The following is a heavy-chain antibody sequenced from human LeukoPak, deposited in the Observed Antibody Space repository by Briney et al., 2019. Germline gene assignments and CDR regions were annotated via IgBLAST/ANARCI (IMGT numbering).Heavy chain of an antibody. J-gene: IGHJ6*03. CDR3: ARADSSGWTRDYYYYMDV. CDR1: GFTFSSYE. V-gene: IGHV3-48*03. CDR2: ISSSGSTI. D-gene: IGHD6-19*01. Sequence: PGGSLRLSCAASGFTFSSYEMNWVRQAPGKGLEWVSYISSSGSTIYYADSVKGRFTISRGNAKNSLYLQMNSLRAEDTAVYYCARADSSGWTRDYYYYMDVWGKGTTVTVSS.